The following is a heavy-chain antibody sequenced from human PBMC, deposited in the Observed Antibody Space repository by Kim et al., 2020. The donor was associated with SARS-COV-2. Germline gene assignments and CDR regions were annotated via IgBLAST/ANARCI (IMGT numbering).Heavy chain of an antibody. CDR2: ISSSSSYI. Sequence: GGSLRLSCAASGFTFSSYSMNWVRQAPGKGLEWVSSISSSSSYIYYADSVKGRFTISRDNAKNTLYLQMNSLRAEDTAVYYCARETYDSSGYDQSIAHSWGQGTLVTVSS. J-gene: IGHJ4*02. V-gene: IGHV3-21*01. D-gene: IGHD3-22*01. CDR1: GFTFSSYS. CDR3: ARETYDSSGYDQSIAHS.